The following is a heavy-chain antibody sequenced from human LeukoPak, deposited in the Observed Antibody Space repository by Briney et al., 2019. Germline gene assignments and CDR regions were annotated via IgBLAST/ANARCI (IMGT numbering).Heavy chain of an antibody. Sequence: GGSLRLSCAASGFTFSNAWMSWVRQAPGKGLEWVGRIKSKTDGGTTDYAAPVKGRFTISRDDSKNTLYLQMNSLKTEDTAVYYCTTDTYYDFWSGYYPLDYWGQGTLVTVSS. V-gene: IGHV3-15*01. CDR3: TTDTYYDFWSGYYPLDY. J-gene: IGHJ4*02. CDR2: IKSKTDGGTT. CDR1: GFTFSNAW. D-gene: IGHD3-3*01.